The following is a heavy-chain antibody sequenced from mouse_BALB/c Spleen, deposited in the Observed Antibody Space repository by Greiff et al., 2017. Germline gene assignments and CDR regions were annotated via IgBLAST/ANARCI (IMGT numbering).Heavy chain of an antibody. Sequence: QVHVKQSGPGLVAPSQSLSITCTVSGFSLTSYGVHWVRQPPGKGLEWLGVIWAGGSTNYNSALMSRLSISKDNSKSQVFLKMNSLQTDDTAMYYCASNLYGSSYDYAMDYWGQGTSVTVSS. CDR3: ASNLYGSSYDYAMDY. CDR1: GFSLTSYG. D-gene: IGHD1-1*01. V-gene: IGHV2-9*02. CDR2: IWAGGST. J-gene: IGHJ4*01.